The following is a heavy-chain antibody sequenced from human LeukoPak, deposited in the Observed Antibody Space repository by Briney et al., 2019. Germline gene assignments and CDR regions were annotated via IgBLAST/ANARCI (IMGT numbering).Heavy chain of an antibody. V-gene: IGHV6-1*01. Sequence: SQTRSLTCAFSGDSVSSNSATWNWIRQSPSRGLEWLGRTYYRSKWNNDYALSVKSRITINPDTSKNPFSLLQNYVTPEDTAVYYCARGLTGFGGYSYGMVDYWGQGTLVTVSS. CDR2: TYYRSKWNN. CDR1: GDSVSSNSAT. CDR3: ARGLTGFGGYSYGMVDY. J-gene: IGHJ4*02. D-gene: IGHD5-18*01.